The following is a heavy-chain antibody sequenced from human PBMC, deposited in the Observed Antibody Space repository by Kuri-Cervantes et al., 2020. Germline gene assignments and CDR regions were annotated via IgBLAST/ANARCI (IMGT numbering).Heavy chain of an antibody. CDR2: SNAGNGNT. V-gene: IGHV1-3*02. Sequence: ASVKVSCKASGYTFTSYAMHWVRQAPGQRLEWMGWSNAGNGNTKYSQEFQGRVTITRDTSASTAYMELSSLRSEDMAVYYCARPSTYYYDSSGGNDAFDIWGQGTMVTVSS. D-gene: IGHD3-22*01. J-gene: IGHJ3*02. CDR1: GYTFTSYA. CDR3: ARPSTYYYDSSGGNDAFDI.